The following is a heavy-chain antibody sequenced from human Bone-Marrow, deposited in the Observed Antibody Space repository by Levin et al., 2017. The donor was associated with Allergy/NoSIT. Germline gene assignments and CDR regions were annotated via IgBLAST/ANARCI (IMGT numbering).Heavy chain of an antibody. J-gene: IGHJ3*02. CDR1: GFTFSSYG. Sequence: GGSLRLSCAASGFTFSSYGMHWVRQAPGKGLEWVAVISYDGSNKYYADSVKGRFTISRDNSKNTLYLQMNSLRAEDTAVYYCAKDGGYCSGGSCYGISRLGAFDIWGQGTMVTVSS. CDR2: ISYDGSNK. CDR3: AKDGGYCSGGSCYGISRLGAFDI. V-gene: IGHV3-30*18. D-gene: IGHD2-15*01.